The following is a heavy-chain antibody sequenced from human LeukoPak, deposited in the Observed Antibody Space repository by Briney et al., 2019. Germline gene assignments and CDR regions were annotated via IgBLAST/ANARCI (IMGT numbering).Heavy chain of an antibody. CDR1: GYTFTSYY. V-gene: IGHV1-46*01. D-gene: IGHD2/OR15-2a*01. CDR2: INPSGGST. CDR3: ASSCNKYYYYYMDV. Sequence: ASVKVSCKASGYTFTSYYMHWVRQAPGQGLEWMGIINPSGGSTSYAQKFQGRGTMSRDMSTSTVYMELSSLRSEDTAVYYCASSCNKYYYYYMDVWSKGTTVTVSS. J-gene: IGHJ6*03.